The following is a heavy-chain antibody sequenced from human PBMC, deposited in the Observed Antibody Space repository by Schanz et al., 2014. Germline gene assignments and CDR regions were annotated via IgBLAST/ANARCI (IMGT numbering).Heavy chain of an antibody. CDR2: VPFDGSQK. J-gene: IGHJ4*02. V-gene: IGHV3-30*14. CDR1: GFTFSSYA. CDR3: ARGGPAYYFDD. Sequence: QERLVESGGGVVQPGRSLRLSCAASGFTFSSYALHWVRQAPGKGLEWVAFVPFDGSQKFYADSVKGRFTISRDNSKNTVYIQMNSLRAEDTAVYYCARGGPAYYFDDWGQGTLVTVSS.